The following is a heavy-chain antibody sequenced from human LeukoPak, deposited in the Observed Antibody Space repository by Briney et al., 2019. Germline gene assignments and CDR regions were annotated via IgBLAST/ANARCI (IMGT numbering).Heavy chain of an antibody. J-gene: IGHJ4*02. CDR1: GFTFDDHG. CDR3: ARDRSYGSFDF. V-gene: IGHV3-20*01. D-gene: IGHD5-18*01. Sequence: GGSLRLSCAASGFTFDDHGMNWVRQAPGKGLEWVSGINWNGGSTFYADSVKGRFTISRDNAKNALYLQMNSLTVEDTALYHCARDRSYGSFDFWGQGTLVTVSS. CDR2: INWNGGST.